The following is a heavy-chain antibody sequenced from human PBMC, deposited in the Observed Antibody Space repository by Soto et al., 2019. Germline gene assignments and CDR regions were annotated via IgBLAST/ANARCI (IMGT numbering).Heavy chain of an antibody. CDR2: ISYDGSNK. CDR3: AKGRKMDYYYYMDV. V-gene: IGHV3-30*18. Sequence: GGSLRLSCAASGFTFSSYGMHWVRQAPGKGLEWVAVISYDGSNKYYADSVKGRFTISRDNSKNTLYLQMNSLRAEDTAVYYCAKGRKMDYYYYMDVWGKGTTVTVSS. CDR1: GFTFSSYG. J-gene: IGHJ6*03.